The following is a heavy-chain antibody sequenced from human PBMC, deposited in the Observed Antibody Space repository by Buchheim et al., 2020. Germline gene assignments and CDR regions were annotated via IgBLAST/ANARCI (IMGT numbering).Heavy chain of an antibody. V-gene: IGHV3-7*01. CDR2: IKQDGSEK. CDR1: GFTFSSYW. CDR3: ARVGRGYRDVGGYDY. D-gene: IGHD3-22*01. Sequence: EVQLVESGGGLVQPGGSLRLSCAASGFTFSSYWMSWVRQAPGKGLEWVANIKQDGSEKYYVDPVKGRFTISRDNAKNSLYLQMNSLRAEDTAVYYCARVGRGYRDVGGYDYWGQGTL. J-gene: IGHJ4*02.